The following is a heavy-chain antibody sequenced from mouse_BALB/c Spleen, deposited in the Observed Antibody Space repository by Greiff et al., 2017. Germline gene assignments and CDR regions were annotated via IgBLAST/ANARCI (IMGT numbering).Heavy chain of an antibody. Sequence: ESGPGLVKPSQSLSLTCSVTGYSITSGYYWNWIRQFPGNKLEWMGYISYDGSNNYNPSLKNRISITRDTSKNQFFLKLNSVTTEDTATYYCAGGINNDNAYAMDYGGQGTSVTVSS. CDR2: ISYDGSN. J-gene: IGHJ4*01. D-gene: IGHD2-4*01. CDR1: GYSITSGYY. V-gene: IGHV3-6*02. CDR3: AGGINNDNAYAMDY.